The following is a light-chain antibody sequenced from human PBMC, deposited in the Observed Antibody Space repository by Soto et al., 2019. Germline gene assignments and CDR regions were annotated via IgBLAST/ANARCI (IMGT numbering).Light chain of an antibody. CDR3: QQYGTSPET. CDR2: AAS. CDR1: QSVSSNY. V-gene: IGKV3-20*01. Sequence: IALEKSPGTLSLSQGERASLSCRASQSVSSNYLAWYQQKPGQAPRLLIYAASSRATGIPDRFSGSGSGTDFSLTISRLEPEDFAVYYCQQYGTSPETFGQGTKVDIK. J-gene: IGKJ1*01.